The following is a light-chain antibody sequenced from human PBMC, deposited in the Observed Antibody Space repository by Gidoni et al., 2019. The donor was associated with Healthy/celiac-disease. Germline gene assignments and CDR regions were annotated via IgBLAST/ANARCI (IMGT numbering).Light chain of an antibody. CDR1: QSVSSSN. CDR2: AAS. Sequence: MVLTQSPGTLAFAPGESATPSCRAKQSVSSSNLAWYQQKPGQAPRLLIYAASSRASGVPDRFSGSGSGTDFTLTISRLQPEDFAVYYCQQYGSSPRTFGQGTKVEIK. J-gene: IGKJ1*01. V-gene: IGKV3-20*01. CDR3: QQYGSSPRT.